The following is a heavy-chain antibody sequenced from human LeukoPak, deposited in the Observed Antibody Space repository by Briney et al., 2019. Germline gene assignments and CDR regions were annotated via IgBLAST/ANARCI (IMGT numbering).Heavy chain of an antibody. Sequence: GGSLTLACLVSGSTLDDKGMSWVSPAPGKWLEWVSGINWNGGSTGYADSVKGRFTISRDNAKNSLYLQMNSLRAEDTALYYCARGCVGDDSSDYWGQGTLVTVSS. D-gene: IGHD3-22*01. CDR3: ARGCVGDDSSDY. V-gene: IGHV3-20*04. J-gene: IGHJ4*02. CDR2: INWNGGST. CDR1: GSTLDDKG.